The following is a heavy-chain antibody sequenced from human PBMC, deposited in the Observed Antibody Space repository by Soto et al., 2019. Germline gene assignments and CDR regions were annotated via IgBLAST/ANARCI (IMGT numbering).Heavy chain of an antibody. J-gene: IGHJ6*02. CDR3: ARDYRVTFAGAMDX. Sequence: SDTLSLTFTVSGGSINSVDYHWSWIRQSPGKGLELIGAIYYSGRTYYNPSLKSRIRISVDTSKNQFSLKVNSVTAADTAVYYCARDYRVTFAGAMDXWGQGTTVTVS. V-gene: IGHV4-30-4*02. CDR1: GGSINSVDYH. D-gene: IGHD3-16*02. CDR2: IYYSGRT.